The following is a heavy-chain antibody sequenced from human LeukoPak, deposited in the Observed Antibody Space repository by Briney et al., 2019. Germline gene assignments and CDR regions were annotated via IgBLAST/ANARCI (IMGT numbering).Heavy chain of an antibody. V-gene: IGHV3-15*01. J-gene: IGHJ4*02. CDR2: IRSKADGGTT. CDR1: GFTFSNAW. Sequence: GGSLRLSCAASGFTFSNAWMSWVRQAPGKGLEWVGRIRSKADGGTTDYAAPVKGRFSVSRDDSKNALSLEMNTLKTEDTAVYYCTTLAGYCSGGSCYGSGYWGQGTLVTVSS. D-gene: IGHD2-15*01. CDR3: TTLAGYCSGGSCYGSGY.